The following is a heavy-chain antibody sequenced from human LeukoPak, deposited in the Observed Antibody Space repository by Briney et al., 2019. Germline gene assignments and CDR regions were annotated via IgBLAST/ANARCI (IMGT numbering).Heavy chain of an antibody. CDR3: ARQDGRALYYFDY. V-gene: IGHV5-51*01. D-gene: IGHD5-24*01. CDR2: IYPADSDT. Sequence: PGESLKISCKGSGYTLTSYWIGWVRQMPGKGLELMGIIYPADSDTRYSPSFQGQVTISADKSTSTAYLQWSSLKASDTAMYYCARQDGRALYYFDYWGQGTLVTVSS. CDR1: GYTLTSYW. J-gene: IGHJ4*02.